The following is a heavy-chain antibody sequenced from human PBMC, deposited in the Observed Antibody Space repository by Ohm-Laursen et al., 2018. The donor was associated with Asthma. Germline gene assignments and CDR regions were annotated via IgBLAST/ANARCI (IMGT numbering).Heavy chain of an antibody. Sequence: GASVKVSCKASGGTFSSYAISWVRQAPGQGLEWMGGIIPIFGTANYAQKFQGRVTMTRDTSTSTVYMELSSLRSEDTAVYYCAADNYYDSSGYYRNAFDIWGQGTMVTVSS. V-gene: IGHV1-69*05. CDR2: IIPIFGTA. CDR3: AADNYYDSSGYYRNAFDI. CDR1: GGTFSSYA. J-gene: IGHJ3*02. D-gene: IGHD3-22*01.